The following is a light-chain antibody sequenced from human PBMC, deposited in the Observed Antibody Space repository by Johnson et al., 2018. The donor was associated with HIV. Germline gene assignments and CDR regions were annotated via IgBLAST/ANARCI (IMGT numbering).Light chain of an antibody. CDR2: RNH. CDR3: AAWDDSLNGSYV. CDR1: TSNIGSNT. Sequence: QSILTQPPSASETPGQRVTISCSGSTSNIGSNTVSWYQQLPGTAPKLLIYRNHQRPSGVPDRISGSKSGTSASLAIRGLQAEDEADYYCAAWDDSLNGSYVFGTGTKVTVL. J-gene: IGLJ1*01. V-gene: IGLV1-44*01.